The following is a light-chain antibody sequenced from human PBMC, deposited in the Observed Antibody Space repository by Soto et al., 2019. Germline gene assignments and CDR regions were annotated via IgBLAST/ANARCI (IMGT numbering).Light chain of an antibody. CDR1: RSDVGAYNY. CDR3: SSYAGSNNPYV. V-gene: IGLV2-14*01. CDR2: EVS. J-gene: IGLJ1*01. Sequence: QSALTQPASVSGSPEEAAPRAGDGTRSDVGAYNYVSWYQHHPGKAPKLIISEVSNRPSGVSSRFSGSKSGNTASLTISGLQAEDEADYYCSSYAGSNNPYVFGTGTKVTVL.